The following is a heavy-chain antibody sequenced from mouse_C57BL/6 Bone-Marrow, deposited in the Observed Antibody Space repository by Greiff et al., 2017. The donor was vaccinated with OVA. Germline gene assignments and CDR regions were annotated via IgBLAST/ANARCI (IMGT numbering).Heavy chain of an antibody. CDR2: IDPEDGET. V-gene: IGHV14-2*01. D-gene: IGHD2-5*01. CDR3: ARSNYYSNYVDAMDY. CDR1: GFNIKDYY. J-gene: IGHJ4*01. Sequence: EVQLVESGAELVKPGASVKLSCTASGFNIKDYYMHWVKQRTEQGLEWIGRIDPEDGETKYATKFQGKATITVDTSSNTAYLQLSSLTSEDTAVYYCARSNYYSNYVDAMDYGGQGTSATVSA.